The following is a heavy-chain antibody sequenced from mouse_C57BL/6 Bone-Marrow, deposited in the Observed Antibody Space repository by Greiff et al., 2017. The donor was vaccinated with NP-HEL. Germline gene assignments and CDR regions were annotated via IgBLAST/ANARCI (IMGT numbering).Heavy chain of an antibody. V-gene: IGHV1-81*01. CDR1: GYTFTSYG. CDR3: ARSWGCDEFAY. J-gene: IGHJ3*01. Sequence: VKLMESGAELARPGASVKLSCKASGYTFTSYGISWVKQRTGQGLEWIGEIYPRSGNTYYNEKFKGKATLTADKSSSTAYMELRSLTSEDSAVYFCARSWGCDEFAYWGQGTLVTVSA. CDR2: IYPRSGNT.